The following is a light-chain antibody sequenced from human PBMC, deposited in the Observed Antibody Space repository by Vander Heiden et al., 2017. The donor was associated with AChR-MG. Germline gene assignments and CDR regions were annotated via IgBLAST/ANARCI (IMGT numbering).Light chain of an antibody. CDR2: GKN. CDR3: NSRDSSGSPV. Sequence: SSELTPDPAISVALGQTVRSTCQANSLRNYYASCYQQKPGPAPVLVIYGKNHRPSGIPGRFSGSSSGNTASLTITGAQAEDAADYYCNSRDSSGSPVFGGGTKLTVL. V-gene: IGLV3-19*01. CDR1: SLRNYY. J-gene: IGLJ3*02.